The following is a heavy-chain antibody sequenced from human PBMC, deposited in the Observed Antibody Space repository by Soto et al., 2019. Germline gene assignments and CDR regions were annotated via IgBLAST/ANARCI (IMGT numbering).Heavy chain of an antibody. CDR2: ISGSGGST. J-gene: IGHJ4*02. Sequence: GGSLRLSCAASGFTFSSYAMSWVRQAPGKGLEWVSAISGSGGSTYYADSVKGRFTISRDNSKNTLYLQMNSLRAEDTAVYYCASREYSSSWYYFDYWGQGTLVTVSS. CDR1: GFTFSSYA. CDR3: ASREYSSSWYYFDY. D-gene: IGHD6-13*01. V-gene: IGHV3-23*01.